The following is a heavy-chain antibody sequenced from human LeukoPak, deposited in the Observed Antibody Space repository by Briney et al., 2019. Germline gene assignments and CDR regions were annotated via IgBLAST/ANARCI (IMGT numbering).Heavy chain of an antibody. CDR1: GGTFSSHA. Sequence: ASVKVSCKASGGTFSSHAISWVRQAPGQGLEWMGRIIPILGIANYAQKFQGRVTITADKSTSTAYMELSSLRSEDTAVYYCARTTTEYYYYGMDVWGQGTTVTVSS. V-gene: IGHV1-69*04. J-gene: IGHJ6*02. CDR2: IIPILGIA. D-gene: IGHD4-11*01. CDR3: ARTTTEYYYYGMDV.